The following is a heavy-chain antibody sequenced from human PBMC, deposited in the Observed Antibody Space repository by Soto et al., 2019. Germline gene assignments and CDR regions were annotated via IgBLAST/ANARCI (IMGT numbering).Heavy chain of an antibody. J-gene: IGHJ3*02. D-gene: IGHD2-2*01. V-gene: IGHV3-23*01. CDR3: AKDIVVVTVALGAFDM. CDR2: ISASGGST. Sequence: GGSLRLSCAASGFTFTNYAMSWVRQAPGKGLEWVSVISASGGSTYYADSVKGRFTISRDNSKNTLYLQMNSLRAEDTAVYYCAKDIVVVTVALGAFDMWGQGTMVTVSS. CDR1: GFTFTNYA.